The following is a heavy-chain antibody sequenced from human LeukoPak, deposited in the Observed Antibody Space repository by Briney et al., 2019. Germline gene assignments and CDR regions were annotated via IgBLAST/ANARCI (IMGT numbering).Heavy chain of an antibody. D-gene: IGHD3-22*01. J-gene: IGHJ5*02. V-gene: IGHV3-15*07. CDR2: IRSNSDGGTI. CDR1: GFTFSDAW. Sequence: GGSLRLSCATSGFTFSDAWMNWVRQAPGKGLEWVGRIRSNSDGGTIDYAAPVKGRFTLSRDDSKTTLYLQMNSLQTEDTAVYYCATDFYDSTWGQGTLVAVSS. CDR3: ATDFYDST.